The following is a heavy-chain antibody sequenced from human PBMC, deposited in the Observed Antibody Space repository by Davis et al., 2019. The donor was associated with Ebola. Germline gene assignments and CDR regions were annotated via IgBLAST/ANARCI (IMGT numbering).Heavy chain of an antibody. Sequence: GESLKISCAASGFTFSAYSMHWVRQAPGKGLEWVSSISSSSTYIYYEDSLKGRFTVSRDNAKNSLYLQMNSLRAEDTAVYYCAKTDSSGWYYFDYWGQGTLVTVSS. CDR3: AKTDSSGWYYFDY. CDR2: ISSSSTYI. CDR1: GFTFSAYS. D-gene: IGHD6-19*01. V-gene: IGHV3-21*01. J-gene: IGHJ4*02.